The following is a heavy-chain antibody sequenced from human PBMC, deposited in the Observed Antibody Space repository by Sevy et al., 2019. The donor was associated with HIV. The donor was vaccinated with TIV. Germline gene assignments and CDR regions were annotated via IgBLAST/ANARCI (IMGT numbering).Heavy chain of an antibody. CDR3: ARDSLVVTPDYYYYYMDV. J-gene: IGHJ6*03. Sequence: SETLSLTCTVSGGSVSSGSYYWSWIRQPPGKGLEWIVYIYYSGSTNYNPSLKSRVTISVDTSKNQFSLKLSSVTAADTAVYYCARDSLVVTPDYYYYYMDVWGKGTTVTVSS. V-gene: IGHV4-61*01. CDR1: GGSVSSGSYY. CDR2: IYYSGST. D-gene: IGHD2-15*01.